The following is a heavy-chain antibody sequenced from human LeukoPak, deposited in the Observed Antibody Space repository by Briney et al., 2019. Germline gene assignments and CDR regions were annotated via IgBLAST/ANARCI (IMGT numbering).Heavy chain of an antibody. CDR2: ISGSGGGT. V-gene: IGHV3-23*01. CDR3: ATARNWNPYYFDY. CDR1: GFTFSNCA. J-gene: IGHJ4*02. D-gene: IGHD1-1*01. Sequence: GGSLRLSCAASGFTFSNCAMTWVRQVPGKGLEWVSAISGSGGGTYYADSVKGRFTISRDNSKNTLYLQMNSLRAEDTAVYYCATARNWNPYYFDYWGQGTLVTVSS.